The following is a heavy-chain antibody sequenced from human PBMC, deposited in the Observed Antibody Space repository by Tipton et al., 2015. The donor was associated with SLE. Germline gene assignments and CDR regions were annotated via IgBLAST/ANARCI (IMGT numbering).Heavy chain of an antibody. V-gene: IGHV4-61*09. CDR3: ARAIEGFWSGYPLDF. J-gene: IGHJ4*02. CDR2: MFFSGTT. CDR1: GGSFSSGSYH. Sequence: TLSLTCIVSGGSFSSGSYHWSWIRQPAGKGLEWIGQMFFSGTTNYNPSLKSRVTMSVDMSKNQFSLRLTSVTAADTAMYFCARAIEGFWSGYPLDFWGQGTLVTVSA. D-gene: IGHD3-3*01.